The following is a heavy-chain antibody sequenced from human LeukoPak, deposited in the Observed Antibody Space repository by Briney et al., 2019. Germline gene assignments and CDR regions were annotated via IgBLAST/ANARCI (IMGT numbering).Heavy chain of an antibody. CDR2: MGGSGSST. V-gene: IGHV3-23*01. Sequence: GGSLRLSCAASGFTFSRHVMSWVRQTLGKGLEWVSGMGGSGSSTYYADSVKGRFTISRDNSKNTLYLQMNSLRAEDTAVYYCAIDESYYGSGNYLSGGQGTLVTVSS. CDR1: GFTFSRHV. D-gene: IGHD3-10*01. CDR3: AIDESYYGSGNYLS. J-gene: IGHJ4*02.